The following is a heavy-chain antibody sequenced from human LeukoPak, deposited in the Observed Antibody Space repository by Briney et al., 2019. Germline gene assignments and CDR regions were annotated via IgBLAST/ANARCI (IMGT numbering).Heavy chain of an antibody. CDR2: ISAYNGNT. CDR3: AGSTVTKGTDAFDI. D-gene: IGHD4-17*01. Sequence: ASVKVSCKASGYTFTSYGISWVRQAPGQGLEWMGWISAYNGNTNYAQKLQGRVTMTTDTSTSTAYMELRSLRSDDTAVYYCAGSTVTKGTDAFDIWGQGTMVTVSS. J-gene: IGHJ3*02. V-gene: IGHV1-18*01. CDR1: GYTFTSYG.